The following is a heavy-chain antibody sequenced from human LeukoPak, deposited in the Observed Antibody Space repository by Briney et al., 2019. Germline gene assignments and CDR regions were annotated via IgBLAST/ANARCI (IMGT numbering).Heavy chain of an antibody. CDR2: ISYDGSNK. CDR3: ARDPSIAARHTGSWYGMDV. V-gene: IGHV3-30-3*01. Sequence: GGSLRLSCASSGFTFSSYAMHWVRQAPGKGLEWVAVISYDGSNKYYADSVKGRFTISRDNSKNTLYLQMNSLRAEDTAVYYCARDPSIAARHTGSWYGMDVWGQGTTVTVSS. D-gene: IGHD6-6*01. CDR1: GFTFSSYA. J-gene: IGHJ6*02.